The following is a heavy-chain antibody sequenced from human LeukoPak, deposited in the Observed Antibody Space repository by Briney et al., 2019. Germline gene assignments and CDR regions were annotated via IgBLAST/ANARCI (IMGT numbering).Heavy chain of an antibody. Sequence: GGSLRLSCAASGFTFSSYSMNWVRQAPGKGLEWVSSISSSTSYIYYADSVKGRFTISRDNAKNSLYLQMNSLRAEDTAVYFCARGYCSSRSCYPHYSDYCGQGTLVTVSS. J-gene: IGHJ4*02. CDR2: ISSSTSYI. CDR1: GFTFSSYS. D-gene: IGHD2-2*01. CDR3: ARGYCSSRSCYPHYSDY. V-gene: IGHV3-21*01.